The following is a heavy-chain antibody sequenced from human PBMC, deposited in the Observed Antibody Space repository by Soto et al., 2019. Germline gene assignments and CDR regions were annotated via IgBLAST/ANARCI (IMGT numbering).Heavy chain of an antibody. J-gene: IGHJ4*02. Sequence: EVPLVESGGGLVQPGGSLRLSCAASGLTFSSYWMHWVRQAPGKGLVWVSRINSVGSSTSYADSVKGRFTISRDNAKNTLYLQMNILRAEDTAVYYCALSHTVTTDYWGQGTLVTVSS. CDR2: INSVGSST. CDR3: ALSHTVTTDY. D-gene: IGHD4-17*01. V-gene: IGHV3-74*01. CDR1: GLTFSSYW.